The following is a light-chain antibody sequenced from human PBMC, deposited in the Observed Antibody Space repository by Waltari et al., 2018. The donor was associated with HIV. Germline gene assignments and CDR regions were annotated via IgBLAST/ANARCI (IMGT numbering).Light chain of an antibody. CDR1: QSISSS. CDR3: QQNSYWLPIT. V-gene: IGKV3-15*01. J-gene: IGKJ5*01. CDR2: GAS. Sequence: EIVMTQSPATLSVSPGERATLSCKASQSISSSLAWYQQKPGQAPRLLIYGASTRATGIPARFSGSGSGTEFTLIISSLQSEDFAVYYCQQNSYWLPITFGQGTRLEI.